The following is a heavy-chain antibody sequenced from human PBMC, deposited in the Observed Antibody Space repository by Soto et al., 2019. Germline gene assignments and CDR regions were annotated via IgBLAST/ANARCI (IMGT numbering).Heavy chain of an antibody. Sequence: SETLSLTXTVSGGSIASADYYWSWIRQPPGKGLEWIGYIYYSGSTYYNPSLKSRVTISVDTSRNHFSLRLSFVTAADTAVYYCARVRNYGGNSGAFDLWGQGTMVTVSS. V-gene: IGHV4-30-4*01. CDR1: GGSIASADYY. CDR2: IYYSGST. J-gene: IGHJ3*01. D-gene: IGHD2-21*02. CDR3: ARVRNYGGNSGAFDL.